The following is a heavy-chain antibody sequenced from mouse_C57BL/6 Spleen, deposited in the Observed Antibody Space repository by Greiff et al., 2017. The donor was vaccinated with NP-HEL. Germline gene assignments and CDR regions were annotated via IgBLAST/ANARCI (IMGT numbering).Heavy chain of an antibody. Sequence: VQLQQSGPELVKPGASVKISCKASGYTFTDYYMNWVKQSHGKSLEWIGDINPNNGGTSYNQKFKGKATLTVDKSSSTAYMELRSLTSENSAVYDCARYGNWEGFDNGGQGTTLTGSS. D-gene: IGHD2-1*01. CDR1: GYTFTDYY. V-gene: IGHV1-26*01. J-gene: IGHJ2*01. CDR2: INPNNGGT. CDR3: ARYGNWEGFDN.